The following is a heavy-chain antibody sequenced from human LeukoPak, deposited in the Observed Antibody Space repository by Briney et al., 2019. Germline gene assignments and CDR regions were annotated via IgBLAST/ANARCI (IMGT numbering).Heavy chain of an antibody. CDR3: STAKFDY. CDR2: ISISGSTI. J-gene: IGHJ4*02. CDR1: GFTFSSYW. Sequence: SGGSLRLSCAASGFTFSSYWMHWVRQAPGKGLEWVSHISISGSTIHYADSVRGRFTISRDSAKNSLYLQMNSLRADDTAVYYCSTAKFDYWGQGTLLTVSS. V-gene: IGHV3-48*01.